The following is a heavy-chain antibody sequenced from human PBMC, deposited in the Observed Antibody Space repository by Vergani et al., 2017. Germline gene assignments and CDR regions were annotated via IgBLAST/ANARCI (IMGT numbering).Heavy chain of an antibody. CDR2: IKHRGST. J-gene: IGHJ6*04. V-gene: IGHV4-34*01. CDR1: GGSFSGYY. D-gene: IGHD3-3*01. CDR3: ARGLQTDYDYWSGSLDV. Sequence: QVQLQQWGAGLLKPSETLSLTCAVYGGSFSGYYWRWIRQPPGKGLGWIGEIKHRGSTNYHPSLKRRVTIAVDPSKNPCALKLHSVTAADTAVYYWARGLQTDYDYWSGSLDVWGKGTTVTVSS.